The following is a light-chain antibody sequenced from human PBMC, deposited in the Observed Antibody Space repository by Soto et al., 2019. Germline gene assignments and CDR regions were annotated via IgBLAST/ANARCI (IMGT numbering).Light chain of an antibody. CDR3: QQYNNWPQT. CDR1: QSVSSN. J-gene: IGKJ1*01. V-gene: IGKV3-15*01. CDR2: GAS. Sequence: EIVMTQSPATLSVSPGERATLSCRASQSVSSNLAWYQQKPGQAPRLLIYGASNRATGIPARFSGSGSGTEFHLTISSLQSEDFAVYYCQQYNNWPQTFGQGTKVEIK.